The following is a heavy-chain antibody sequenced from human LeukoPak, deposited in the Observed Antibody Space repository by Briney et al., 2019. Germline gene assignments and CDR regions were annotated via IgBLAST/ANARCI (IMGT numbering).Heavy chain of an antibody. Sequence: GASVKVSCKASGGTFSSYAISWVRQAPGQGLEWMGGIILIFGTANYAQKFQGRVTITTDESTSTAYMELSSLRSEDTAVYYCARGHSSGSYLYYFDYWGQGTLVTVSS. CDR3: ARGHSSGSYLYYFDY. V-gene: IGHV1-69*05. CDR1: GGTFSSYA. CDR2: IILIFGTA. J-gene: IGHJ4*02. D-gene: IGHD1-26*01.